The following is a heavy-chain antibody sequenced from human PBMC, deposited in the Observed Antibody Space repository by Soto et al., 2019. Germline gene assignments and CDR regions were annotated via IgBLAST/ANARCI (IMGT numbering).Heavy chain of an antibody. Sequence: GGSLRLSCAASGFTFSSYSMNWVRQAPGKGLEWVSSISSSSSYIYYADSVKGRFTISRDNAKNSLYLQMNSLRAEDTAAYYCARDLEESGSFKGYYYYGMDVWGQGTTVTVSS. D-gene: IGHD3-10*01. CDR3: ARDLEESGSFKGYYYYGMDV. CDR1: GFTFSSYS. V-gene: IGHV3-21*01. J-gene: IGHJ6*02. CDR2: ISSSSSYI.